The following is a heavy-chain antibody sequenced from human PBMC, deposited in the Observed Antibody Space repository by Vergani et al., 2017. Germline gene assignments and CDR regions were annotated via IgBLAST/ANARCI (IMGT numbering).Heavy chain of an antibody. J-gene: IGHJ4*02. Sequence: QVQLVESGGGVVQPGRSLRLSCAASGFTFSSYAMHWVRQAPGNGLEWVAVISYDGSNKYYADSVKGRFTISRDNSKNTLYLQMNSLRAEDTAVYYCANVYDILTGPPDYWGQGTLVTVSS. CDR2: ISYDGSNK. V-gene: IGHV3-30*04. D-gene: IGHD3-9*01. CDR3: ANVYDILTGPPDY. CDR1: GFTFSSYA.